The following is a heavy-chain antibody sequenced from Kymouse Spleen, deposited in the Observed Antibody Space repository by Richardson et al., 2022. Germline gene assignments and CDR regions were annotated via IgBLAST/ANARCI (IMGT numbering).Heavy chain of an antibody. V-gene: IGHV3-15*01. CDR1: GFTFSNAW. CDR3: TTDEKAAADFDY. Sequence: EVQLVESGGGLVKPGGSLRLSCAASGFTFSNAWMSWVRQAPGKGLEWVGRIKSKTDGGTTDYAAPVKGRFTISRDDSKNTLYLQMNSLKTEDTAVYYCTTDEKAAADFDYWGQGTLVTVSS. CDR2: IKSKTDGGTT. D-gene: IGHD6-13*01. J-gene: IGHJ4*02.